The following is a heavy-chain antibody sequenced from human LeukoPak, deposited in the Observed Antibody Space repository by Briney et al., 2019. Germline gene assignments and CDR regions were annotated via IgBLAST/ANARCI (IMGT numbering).Heavy chain of an antibody. D-gene: IGHD2-2*02. CDR1: GGSISSSNYY. V-gene: IGHV4-39*01. Sequence: PSETLSLTCTVSGGSISSSNYYWIWIRQPPGKGLEWIGSVYYSGSTYYNPSLKSRVTISVDTSKNQFSLKLSSVTAADTAVYYCASSPGGYCSSTSCYTGGRFGYWGQGILVTVSS. CDR2: VYYSGST. J-gene: IGHJ4*02. CDR3: ASSPGGYCSSTSCYTGGRFGY.